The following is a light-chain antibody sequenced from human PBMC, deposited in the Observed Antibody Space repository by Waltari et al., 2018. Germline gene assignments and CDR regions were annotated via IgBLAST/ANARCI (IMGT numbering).Light chain of an antibody. V-gene: IGKV4-1*01. CDR2: WAS. CDR1: XSFLSSSNNKNY. Sequence: DIVMTQYXXPXXVSLGERAXXXSKSXXSFLSSSNNKNYLAWYQQKTRQPPKLLISWASTRESGVPDRFSGSGSGTDFTLTISSLQAEDVAVYYCQQYYSTPLTFGGGTKVEIK. CDR3: QQYYSTPLT. J-gene: IGKJ4*01.